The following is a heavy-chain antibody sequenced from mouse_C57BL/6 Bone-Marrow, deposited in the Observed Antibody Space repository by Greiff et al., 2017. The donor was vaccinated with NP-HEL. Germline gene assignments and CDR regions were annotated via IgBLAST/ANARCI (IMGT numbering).Heavy chain of an antibody. J-gene: IGHJ3*01. CDR2: INPNNGGT. CDR1: GYTFTDYN. Sequence: SGPELVKPGASVKMSCKASGYTFTDYNMHWVKQSHGKSLEWIGYINPNNGGTSYNQKFKGKATLTVNKSSSTAYMELRSLTSEDSAVYYCARTAYYSNPFAYWGQGTLVTVSA. CDR3: ARTAYYSNPFAY. V-gene: IGHV1-22*01. D-gene: IGHD2-5*01.